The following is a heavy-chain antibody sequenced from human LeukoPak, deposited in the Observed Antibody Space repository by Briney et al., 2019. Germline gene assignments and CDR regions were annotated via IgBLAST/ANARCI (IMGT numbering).Heavy chain of an antibody. CDR2: MNPNSGNT. V-gene: IGHV1-8*01. CDR3: ARGVRIVGATKKYYFDY. J-gene: IGHJ4*02. D-gene: IGHD1-26*01. CDR1: GCTFTSYD. Sequence: GASVKVSCKASGCTFTSYDINWVRQATGQGLEWMGWMNPNSGNTGYAQKFQGRVTMTRNTSISTAYMELSSLRSEDTAVYYCARGVRIVGATKKYYFDYWGQGTLVTVSS.